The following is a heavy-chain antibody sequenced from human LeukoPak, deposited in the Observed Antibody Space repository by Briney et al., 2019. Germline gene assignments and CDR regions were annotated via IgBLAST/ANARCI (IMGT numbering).Heavy chain of an antibody. V-gene: IGHV3-23*01. D-gene: IGHD6-25*01. CDR2: VSRVGSST. J-gene: IGHJ4*02. CDR3: AKEQRIRHCSEGVCTEGYYFDY. Sequence: PWGSLTLSCTGTGFSFNMFAINWVRQAPGQGLEWVSGVSRVGSSTNYADSVKGRFTVSRDRSTNTVVLQMNSLRPEDTALYYCAKEQRIRHCSEGVCTEGYYFDYWGQGTLVTVSS. CDR1: GFSFNMFA.